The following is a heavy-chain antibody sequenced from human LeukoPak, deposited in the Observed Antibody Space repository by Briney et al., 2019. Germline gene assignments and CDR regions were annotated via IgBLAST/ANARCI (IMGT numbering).Heavy chain of an antibody. J-gene: IGHJ4*02. D-gene: IGHD3-3*01. Sequence: GSLRLSCAASGFTFSSYGMHWVRQAPGKGLEWVAVIWYDGSNKYYADSVKGRFTISRDNSKNTLYLQMNSLRAEDTAVYYCARANYDFWSGYHFDYRGQGTLVTVSS. V-gene: IGHV3-33*01. CDR3: ARANYDFWSGYHFDY. CDR1: GFTFSSYG. CDR2: IWYDGSNK.